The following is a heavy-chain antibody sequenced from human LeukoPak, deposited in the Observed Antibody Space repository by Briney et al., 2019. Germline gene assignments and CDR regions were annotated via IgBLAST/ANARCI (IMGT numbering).Heavy chain of an antibody. D-gene: IGHD3-3*01. V-gene: IGHV5-51*01. CDR1: GYSFTSYW. CDR2: IYPGDSDT. J-gene: IGHJ4*02. CDR3: ARIEYITAGMYYFDY. Sequence: GESLKISCKGSGYSFTSYWIGWVRQMPGKGLEWMGIIYPGDSDTRYSPSFQGQVTISADKSISTAYLQWSSLKASDTAMYHCARIEYITAGMYYFDYWGQGTLVTVSS.